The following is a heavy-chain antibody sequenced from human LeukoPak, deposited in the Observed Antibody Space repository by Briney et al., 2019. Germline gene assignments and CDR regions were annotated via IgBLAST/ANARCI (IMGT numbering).Heavy chain of an antibody. D-gene: IGHD3-10*01. CDR2: IGTAGDT. CDR1: GFTFSSYD. CDR3: ASQRFVRGYYYMDV. J-gene: IGHJ6*03. Sequence: GGSLRLSCAASGFTFSSYDMHWVRQATGKGLEWVSAIGTAGDTYYPGSVKGRFTISRENAKNSLYLQMNSLRAEDTAVYYCASQRFVRGYYYMDVWGKGTTVTVSS. V-gene: IGHV3-13*01.